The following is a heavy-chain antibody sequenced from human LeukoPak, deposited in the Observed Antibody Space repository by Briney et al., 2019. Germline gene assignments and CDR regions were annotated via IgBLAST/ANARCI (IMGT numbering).Heavy chain of an antibody. J-gene: IGHJ4*02. CDR3: ARADFTIFGVVITCYFDY. D-gene: IGHD3-3*01. V-gene: IGHV1-8*01. Sequence: ASVKVSCKASGYTFTSYDINWVRQATGQGLEWMGWMNPNSGNTGYAQKFQGRVTMTRNTSISTAYMELSSLRSEDTAVYYCARADFTIFGVVITCYFDYWGQGTLVTVSS. CDR2: MNPNSGNT. CDR1: GYTFTSYD.